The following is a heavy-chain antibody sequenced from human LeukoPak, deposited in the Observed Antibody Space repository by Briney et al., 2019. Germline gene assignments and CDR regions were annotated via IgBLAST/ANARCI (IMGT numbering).Heavy chain of an antibody. CDR3: AKGSRGNYDS. J-gene: IGHJ5*01. CDR2: IIDSGIST. CDR1: GFTFNNYA. D-gene: IGHD1-26*01. V-gene: IGHV3-23*01. Sequence: GGSLRLSCAASGFTFNNYAMTWVRQAPEKGLEWISYIIDSGISTYYTDSVKGRFTISRDNSKNTLYLQMSSLRDEDTAVYYCAKGSRGNYDSWGQGTLVTVSS.